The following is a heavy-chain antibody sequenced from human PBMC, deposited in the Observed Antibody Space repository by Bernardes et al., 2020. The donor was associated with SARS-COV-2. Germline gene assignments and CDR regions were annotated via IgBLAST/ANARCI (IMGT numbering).Heavy chain of an antibody. V-gene: IGHV1-24*01. CDR3: ATTTPTGQLSWFDP. Sequence: ASVKVSCKVSGYTLTELSMHWVRHAPGKGLEWMGGFDPEDGETIYAQKFQGRVTMTEDTSTDTAYMELSSLRSEDTAVYYCATTTPTGQLSWFDPWGQGTLVTVSS. CDR2: FDPEDGET. D-gene: IGHD2-2*01. CDR1: GYTLTELS. J-gene: IGHJ5*02.